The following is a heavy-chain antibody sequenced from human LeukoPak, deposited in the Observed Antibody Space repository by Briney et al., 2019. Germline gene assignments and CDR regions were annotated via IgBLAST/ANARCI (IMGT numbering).Heavy chain of an antibody. J-gene: IGHJ5*02. V-gene: IGHV4-4*07. CDR2: IYTSGST. CDR3: ARDLPYYDYVWGSYRSNWFDP. CDR1: GGSISSYY. D-gene: IGHD3-16*02. Sequence: EPSETLSLTCTVSGGSISSYYWSWIRQPAGKGLEWIGRIYTSGSTNYNPSLKSRVTMSVDTSKNQFSLKLSSVTAADTAVYYCARDLPYYDYVWGSYRSNWFDPWGQGTLVTVSS.